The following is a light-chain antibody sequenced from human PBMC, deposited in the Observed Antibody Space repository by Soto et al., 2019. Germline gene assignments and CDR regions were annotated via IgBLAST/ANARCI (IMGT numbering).Light chain of an antibody. J-gene: IGKJ4*01. CDR3: QQRSNWPLT. CDR2: DAS. CDR1: QSVSSY. V-gene: IGKV3-11*01. Sequence: EIVLTQSPATLSLSPGERPTLSCRASQSVSSYLAWYQQKPGQAPRLLISDASNRATGIPARFSGSGSGTDFTLTISSLEPEDFAVYCCQQRSNWPLTFGGGTKVDIK.